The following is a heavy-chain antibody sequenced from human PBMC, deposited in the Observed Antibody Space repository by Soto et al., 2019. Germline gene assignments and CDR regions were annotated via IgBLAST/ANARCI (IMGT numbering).Heavy chain of an antibody. CDR1: GFTFSTYT. V-gene: IGHV3-30-3*01. D-gene: IGHD2-15*01. CDR3: ARDLYCSGGSCYSYYYYYGMDV. J-gene: IGHJ6*02. CDR2: MSYDGSNK. Sequence: PGGSLRLSCAASGFTFSTYTMHWVRQAPGKGLEWVAVMSYDGSNKYYADSVKGRFTVSRDNSKNTLYLQMNSLRAEDTAVYYCARDLYCSGGSCYSYYYYYGMDVWGQGTTVTVSS.